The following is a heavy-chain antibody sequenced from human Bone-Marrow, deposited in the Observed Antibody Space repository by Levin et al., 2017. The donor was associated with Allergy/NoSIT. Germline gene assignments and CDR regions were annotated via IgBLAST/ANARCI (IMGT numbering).Heavy chain of an antibody. CDR2: INQDGFEK. J-gene: IGHJ3*02. V-gene: IGHV3-7*01. Sequence: PGGSLRLSCAASGFSFRRDYMTWVRQAPGKGLEWVATINQDGFEKYYVDSVMGRFTISRDNAKNSLYLEMNSLRADDTAVYYCARDFGAPFHDAFDIWGPGTMVIVSS. CDR1: GFSFRRDY. D-gene: IGHD3-16*01. CDR3: ARDFGAPFHDAFDI.